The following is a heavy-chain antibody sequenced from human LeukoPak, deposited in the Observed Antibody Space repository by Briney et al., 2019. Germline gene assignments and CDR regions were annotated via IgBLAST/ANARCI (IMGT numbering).Heavy chain of an antibody. V-gene: IGHV4-4*07. CDR3: ARDRRAAAATEY. CDR2: VYINGDT. CDR1: GGSISGYY. J-gene: IGHJ4*02. D-gene: IGHD2-15*01. Sequence: SETLSLTCTVSGGSISGYYWSRIRQPAGKGLEWIGRVYINGDTDYNPSLNSRVTMSVDTSKNHLSLRLISVTAADTAVYYCARDRRAAAATEYWGQGTLVTVSS.